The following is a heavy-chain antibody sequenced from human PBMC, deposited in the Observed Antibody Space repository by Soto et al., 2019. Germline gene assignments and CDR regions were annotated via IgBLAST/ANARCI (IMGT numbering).Heavy chain of an antibody. J-gene: IGHJ4*02. Sequence: EVQLLESGGGLVQPGGSLRLSCAASGFTFSSYAMSWVRQAPGKGLEWVSAISGSGGSTYYADSVKGGFTISRDNSKNTLYLQMNSLRAEDTAVYYCAKVYERYYYDSSGYPDYWGQGTLVTVSS. D-gene: IGHD3-22*01. V-gene: IGHV3-23*01. CDR1: GFTFSSYA. CDR2: ISGSGGST. CDR3: AKVYERYYYDSSGYPDY.